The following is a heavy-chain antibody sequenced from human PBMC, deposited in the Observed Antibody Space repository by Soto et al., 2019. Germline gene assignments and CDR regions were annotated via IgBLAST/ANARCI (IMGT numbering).Heavy chain of an antibody. Sequence: QVQLVESGGGVVQPGRSLRLSCAASGFTFNSFTMHWVRQAPGKGLEWVAVISHDGSHKYTADSVKGRFTISRADPKNTLYLQMNSLRVEDTAMYYCATWEETFVQDWGQGSLVTVDS. D-gene: IGHD1-26*01. CDR2: ISHDGSHK. CDR3: ATWEETFVQD. V-gene: IGHV3-30*04. CDR1: GFTFNSFT. J-gene: IGHJ1*01.